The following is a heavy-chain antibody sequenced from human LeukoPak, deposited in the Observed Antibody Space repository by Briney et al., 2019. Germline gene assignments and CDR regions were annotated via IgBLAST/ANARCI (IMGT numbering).Heavy chain of an antibody. CDR3: AKKRRPVAGTDIFDY. J-gene: IGHJ4*02. V-gene: IGHV3-23*01. CDR1: GLGFSCYA. D-gene: IGHD6-19*01. Sequence: PQRSRRLACVASGLGFSCYAMSWVRQYPGKGLEWVSAFSGGAPRTYYVDSVKGRFTISRDNSKNTLYLQMNSLRVEDTAVYYCAKKRRPVAGTDIFDYWGQGILVTVSS. CDR2: FSGGAPRT.